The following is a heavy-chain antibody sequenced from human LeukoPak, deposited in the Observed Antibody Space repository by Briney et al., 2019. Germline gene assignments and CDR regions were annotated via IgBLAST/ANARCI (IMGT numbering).Heavy chain of an antibody. D-gene: IGHD3-3*01. Sequence: GASVKVSCQVSGCTLTELSINWVRQAPGKGLEWMGGFDPEDGETIYAQKFQGRVTMTEDTSTDTAYLEPSSLRSEDTAVYYCATVYYTASVLTFDIWGQGTMVTVSS. J-gene: IGHJ3*02. CDR3: ATVYYTASVLTFDI. V-gene: IGHV1-24*01. CDR1: GCTLTELS. CDR2: FDPEDGET.